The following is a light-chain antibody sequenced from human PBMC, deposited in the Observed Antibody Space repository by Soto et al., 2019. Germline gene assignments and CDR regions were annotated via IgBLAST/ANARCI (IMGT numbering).Light chain of an antibody. V-gene: IGLV2-14*01. Sequence: QSALTQPASVSGSPGQSITISCTGTSSDVGGYNYVSWYQQHPGKAPKLMIYEVSTRPSGVSNRFSGSKSGNTASLTISGLQAEDEADYYCSSYTSSSTPRVFGTGTKLTVL. CDR1: SSDVGGYNY. CDR3: SSYTSSSTPRV. J-gene: IGLJ1*01. CDR2: EVS.